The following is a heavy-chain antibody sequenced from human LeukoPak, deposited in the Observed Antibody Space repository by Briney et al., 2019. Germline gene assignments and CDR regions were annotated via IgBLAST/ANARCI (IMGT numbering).Heavy chain of an antibody. D-gene: IGHD6-19*01. CDR2: INHGGST. Sequence: PSETLSLTCAVYGGSFSGDFWSWIRQSPGKGLEWIGEINHGGSTTYNPSLQSRVTMSVDTSTNQISLKMTSVTAADTAIYYCASTKLGYSSGWHWGQGTLVTVSS. V-gene: IGHV4-34*01. J-gene: IGHJ4*02. CDR1: GGSFSGDF. CDR3: ASTKLGYSSGWH.